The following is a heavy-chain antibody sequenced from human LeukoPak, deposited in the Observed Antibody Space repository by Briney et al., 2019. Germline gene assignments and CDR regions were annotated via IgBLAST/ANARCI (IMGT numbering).Heavy chain of an antibody. CDR3: TREYGFMTTVFHAFDI. Sequence: SETLSLTCTVSGGSISSYFWSWIRQPPGQGLEWIGYIYDSGSTNYNPSLKSRITISVDTSKNQFSLKLSSVTAADTGIYYCTREYGFMTTVFHAFDIWGQGTMVTVSS. V-gene: IGHV4-59*12. D-gene: IGHD4-17*01. CDR1: GGSISSYF. J-gene: IGHJ3*02. CDR2: IYDSGST.